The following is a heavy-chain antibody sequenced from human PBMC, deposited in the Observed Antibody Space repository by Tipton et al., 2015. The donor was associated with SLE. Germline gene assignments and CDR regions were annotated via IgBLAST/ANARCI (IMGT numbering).Heavy chain of an antibody. V-gene: IGHV4-34*01. Sequence: TLSLTCAVYGGSFSGYYWSWIRQPPGKGLEWIGEINHSGSTNYNPSLKSRVTISVDTSKNHFSLKVTSVTAADTAVYYCARQRDLDAFDIWGQGTMVTVSS. CDR1: GGSFSGYY. J-gene: IGHJ3*02. CDR2: INHSGST. CDR3: ARQRDLDAFDI.